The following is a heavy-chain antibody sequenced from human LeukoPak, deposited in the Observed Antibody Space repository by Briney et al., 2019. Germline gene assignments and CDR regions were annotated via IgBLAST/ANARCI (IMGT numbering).Heavy chain of an antibody. J-gene: IGHJ4*02. Sequence: PGESLKISCKGSGYSFTSDWIGWVRQMPGKGLEWMGNIYPGDSDASYSPSFQGQVAISADKSINSAYLPWTSLKASDTAIYYCARRASSWEYFDYWGQGTLVIVSS. CDR2: IYPGDSDA. V-gene: IGHV5-51*01. D-gene: IGHD6-13*01. CDR1: GYSFTSDW. CDR3: ARRASSWEYFDY.